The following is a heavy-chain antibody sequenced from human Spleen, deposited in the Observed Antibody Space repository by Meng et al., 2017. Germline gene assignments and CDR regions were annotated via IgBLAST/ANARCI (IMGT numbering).Heavy chain of an antibody. D-gene: IGHD3-10*01. J-gene: IGHJ4*02. CDR1: GGSISSSNW. CDR2: IYHSGST. V-gene: IGHV4-4*02. CDR3: ARHYDSGVPIDY. Sequence: QLHGSGPGLLKPSGTLSLTWAVSGGSISSSNWWSWVRQPPGKGLEWIGEIYHSGSTNYNPSLKSRVTISVDKSKNQFSLKLSSVTAADTAVYYCARHYDSGVPIDYWGQGSLVTVSS.